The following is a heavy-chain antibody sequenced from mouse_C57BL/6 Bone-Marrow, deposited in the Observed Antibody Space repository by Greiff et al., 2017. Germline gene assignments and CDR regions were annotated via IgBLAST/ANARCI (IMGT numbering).Heavy chain of an antibody. D-gene: IGHD4-1*01. Sequence: EVQLQQSGPELVKPGASVKISCKASGYSFTGYYMNWVKQSPEKSLEWIGEINPSTGGTTYNQKFKAKATLTVDKSSSTAYMQLKSLTSEDSAVYYCARRRGVLGGFAYWGQGTLVTVSA. CDR2: INPSTGGT. CDR1: GYSFTGYY. V-gene: IGHV1-42*01. J-gene: IGHJ3*01. CDR3: ARRRGVLGGFAY.